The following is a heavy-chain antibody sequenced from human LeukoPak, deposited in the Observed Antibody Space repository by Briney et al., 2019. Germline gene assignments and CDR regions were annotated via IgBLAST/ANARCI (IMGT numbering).Heavy chain of an antibody. J-gene: IGHJ4*02. CDR2: ISSDGSTT. V-gene: IGHV3-74*01. CDR3: ARDAGSLAY. D-gene: IGHD3-16*02. CDR1: GFTFSNYW. Sequence: GGSLRLSCAASGFTFSNYWMHWVRQAPGKGLVWVSRISSDGSTTSYADSVKGRFTISRDNAKNTLYLQMNSLRADDTAVYYCARDAGSLAYWGQGTLVTVSS.